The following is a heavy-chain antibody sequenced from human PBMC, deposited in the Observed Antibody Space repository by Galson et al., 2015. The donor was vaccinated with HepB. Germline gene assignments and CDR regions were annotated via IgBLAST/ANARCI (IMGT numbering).Heavy chain of an antibody. Sequence: SLRLSCAASGFTFSSYGMHWVRQAPGKGLEWVAFIRYDGGNKYYADSVKGRFTISRDNSKNTLYLQMNSLRAEDTAVYYCAKDHGYSSSWYEEAFDYWGQGTLVTVSS. CDR1: GFTFSSYG. J-gene: IGHJ4*02. CDR3: AKDHGYSSSWYEEAFDY. CDR2: IRYDGGNK. V-gene: IGHV3-30*02. D-gene: IGHD6-13*01.